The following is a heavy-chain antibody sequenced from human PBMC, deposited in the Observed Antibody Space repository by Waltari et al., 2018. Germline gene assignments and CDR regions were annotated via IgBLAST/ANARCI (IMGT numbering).Heavy chain of an antibody. CDR3: ARSVVTGVGYYFDY. CDR2: IIPIFGTA. Sequence: QVQLVKSGAEVKKPGSSVTVSCKASGGPFRSYAISWVRQAPGQGLEWMGGIIPIFGTANYAQKLQGRVTITADESTSTAYMELSSLRSEDTAVYYCARSVVTGVGYYFDYWGQGTLVTVSS. CDR1: GGPFRSYA. D-gene: IGHD1-26*01. V-gene: IGHV1-69*01. J-gene: IGHJ4*02.